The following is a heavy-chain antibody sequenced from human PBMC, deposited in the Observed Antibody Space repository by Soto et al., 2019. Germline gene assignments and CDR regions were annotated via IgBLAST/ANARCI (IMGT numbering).Heavy chain of an antibody. D-gene: IGHD3-16*01. CDR3: ARGGGGYYYYYYGMDV. Sequence: ASVKVSCKTAGYTFTNYGIGWVRQAPGQGLEWMGWISPDNGNTNYAQKFQCRVTMTTNTSISTAYMELSSLRSEDTAVYYCARGGGGYYYYYYGMDVWGQGTTVPV. CDR2: ISPDNGNT. V-gene: IGHV1-18*01. CDR1: GYTFTNYG. J-gene: IGHJ6*02.